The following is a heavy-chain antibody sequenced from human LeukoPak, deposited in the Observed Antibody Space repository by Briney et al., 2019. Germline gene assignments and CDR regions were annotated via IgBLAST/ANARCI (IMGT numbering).Heavy chain of an antibody. J-gene: IGHJ3*02. Sequence: GASVTVSCKASGYTFTGYYIHWVRQAPGQGLEWMGWIYPYSGDTNYAQNFQGRVTMTRDTSISTAYMELSGLKSDDTAVYYCARDRNSGSSLDIWGQGTMLTVSS. V-gene: IGHV1-2*02. CDR1: GYTFTGYY. D-gene: IGHD6-6*01. CDR2: IYPYSGDT. CDR3: ARDRNSGSSLDI.